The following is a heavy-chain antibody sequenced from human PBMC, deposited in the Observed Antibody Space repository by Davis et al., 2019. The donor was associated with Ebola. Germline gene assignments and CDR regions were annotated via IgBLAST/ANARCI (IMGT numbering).Heavy chain of an antibody. V-gene: IGHV3-23*01. J-gene: IGHJ5*02. Sequence: GESLKISCVASGFTFSSYSFNWVRQTPGKGLVWVSQISVRTDDTHYADSVKGRFTISKDYSKNTVYLQMNSLRVEDTAVYYCVRSQGYFSWFDPWGQGTLVTVSS. CDR1: GFTFSSYS. CDR3: VRSQGYFSWFDP. CDR2: ISVRTDDT. D-gene: IGHD3-22*01.